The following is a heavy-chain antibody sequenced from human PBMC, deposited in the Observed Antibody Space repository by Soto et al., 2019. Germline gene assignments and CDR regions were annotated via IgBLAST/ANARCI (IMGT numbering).Heavy chain of an antibody. Sequence: GGSLRLSCAASGFTFSSYGMHWVRQAPGKGLEWVAVISYDGSNKYYADSVKGRFTISRDNSKNTLYLQMNSLRAEDTAVYYCAKDQGGYCTNGVCYTFDYWGQGTLVTVSS. CDR3: AKDQGGYCTNGVCYTFDY. V-gene: IGHV3-30*18. D-gene: IGHD2-8*01. J-gene: IGHJ4*02. CDR1: GFTFSSYG. CDR2: ISYDGSNK.